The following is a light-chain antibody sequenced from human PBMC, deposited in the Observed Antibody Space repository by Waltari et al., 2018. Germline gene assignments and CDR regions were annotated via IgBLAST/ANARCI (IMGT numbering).Light chain of an antibody. CDR1: SSNIGNTY. Sequence: QSVLTQPPSVSAAPGQKVTISCSGSSSNIGNTYVSWYQQLPGTAPKLLIYDNNKRPSGIPDRFSGSKSGTSATLGITGLQTGDEADYYCGTWDSSLSAHVFGSGTKVTVL. CDR2: DNN. J-gene: IGLJ6*01. V-gene: IGLV1-51*01. CDR3: GTWDSSLSAHV.